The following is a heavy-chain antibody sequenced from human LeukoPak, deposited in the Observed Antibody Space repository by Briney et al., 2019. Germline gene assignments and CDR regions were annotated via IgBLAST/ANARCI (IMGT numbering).Heavy chain of an antibody. V-gene: IGHV4-39*01. CDR2: ISYSGST. J-gene: IGHJ4*02. Sequence: PSETLSLTCTVSGGSISSGSYYWSWIRQPAGKGLEWIGSISYSGSTYYNPSLRSRVTISVDTSKNQFSLKLSSVTAADTAVYYCARHRKNMIVHAVDYWGQGTLVTVSS. CDR1: GGSISSGSYY. D-gene: IGHD3-22*01. CDR3: ARHRKNMIVHAVDY.